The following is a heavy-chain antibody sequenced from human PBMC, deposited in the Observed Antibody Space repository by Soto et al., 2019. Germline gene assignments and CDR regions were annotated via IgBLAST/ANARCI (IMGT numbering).Heavy chain of an antibody. V-gene: IGHV1-24*01. CDR1: GYTLTELS. CDR3: ATSSGCSSTSCYYYYGMDV. D-gene: IGHD2-2*01. J-gene: IGHJ6*02. CDR2: FDPEDGET. Sequence: ASVKVSCKVSGYTLTELSMHWGRQAPGKGLEWMGGFDPEDGETIYAQKFQGRVTMTEDTSTDTAYMELSSLRSEDTAVYYCATSSGCSSTSCYYYYGMDVWGQGTTVTVSS.